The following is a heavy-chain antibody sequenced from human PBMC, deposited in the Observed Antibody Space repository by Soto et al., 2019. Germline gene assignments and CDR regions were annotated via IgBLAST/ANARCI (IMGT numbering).Heavy chain of an antibody. Sequence: PGGSLRLSCAASGFSISRYYLRWVRQAPGKGLEWVSTIYAPGSTNYADSVKGQFTISKDNSRNTVYLQMNRLRADDTAVYFCARGRGIGNSYFFDYWGHGALVTVSS. CDR3: ARGRGIGNSYFFDY. CDR1: GFSISRYY. D-gene: IGHD1-7*01. CDR2: IYAPGST. V-gene: IGHV3-53*01. J-gene: IGHJ4*01.